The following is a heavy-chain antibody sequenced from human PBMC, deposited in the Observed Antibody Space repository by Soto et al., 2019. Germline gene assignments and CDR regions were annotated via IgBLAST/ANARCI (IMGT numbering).Heavy chain of an antibody. V-gene: IGHV1-69*13. J-gene: IGHJ5*02. CDR3: ARAMVRGVIMPTMYWFDP. CDR1: GGTFSSNG. Sequence: SVKVSCKASGGTFSSNGISWVRQAPGQGLEWMGGIIPIFGTANYAQKFQGRVTITADESTSTAYMELSSLRSEDTAVYYCARAMVRGVIMPTMYWFDPWGQGTLVTVSS. D-gene: IGHD3-10*01. CDR2: IIPIFGTA.